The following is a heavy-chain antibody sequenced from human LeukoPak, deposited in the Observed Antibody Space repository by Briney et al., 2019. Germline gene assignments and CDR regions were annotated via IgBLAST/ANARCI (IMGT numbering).Heavy chain of an antibody. CDR2: ISSSSIFI. CDR1: GFTFSSYN. D-gene: IGHD3-22*01. J-gene: IGHJ5*02. CDR3: ARGPSPYDSSGHNWFDP. V-gene: IGHV3-21*01. Sequence: GGSLRLSCAASGFTFSSYNMNWVRQAPGKGRKGASSISSSSIFIFYADSVKGRFTISRDNAKNSLYLHMNSLRAEDTAVYYCARGPSPYDSSGHNWFDPWGQGALVTVSS.